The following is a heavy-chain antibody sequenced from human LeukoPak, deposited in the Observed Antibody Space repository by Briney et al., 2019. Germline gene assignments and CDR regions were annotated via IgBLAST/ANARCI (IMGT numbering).Heavy chain of an antibody. CDR1: GFTFSSYG. D-gene: IGHD3-10*01. V-gene: IGHV3-33*01. Sequence: PGGSLRLSCAASGFTFSSYGMHWVRQAPGKGLEWVAVIWYDGSNKYYADSVKGRFTISRDNSKNTLYLQMNSLRAEDTAVYYCARDSGWFGELRYYYYGMDVWGQGTTVTVSS. CDR3: ARDSGWFGELRYYYYGMDV. CDR2: IWYDGSNK. J-gene: IGHJ6*02.